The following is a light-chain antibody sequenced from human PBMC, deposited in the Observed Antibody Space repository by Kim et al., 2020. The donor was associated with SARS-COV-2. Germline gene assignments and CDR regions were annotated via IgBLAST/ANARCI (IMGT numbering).Light chain of an antibody. J-gene: IGKJ1*01. Sequence: ASVGDRVTISCRASQGFGVSLAWDQQKPNRAPKLLVYATSKLASGVPSRCSGSGSGTDYTLTISSLQPEDFATYYCQQYFTPPWTFGRGTKVDIK. CDR3: QQYFTPPWT. CDR2: ATS. CDR1: QGFGVS. V-gene: IGKV1-NL1*01.